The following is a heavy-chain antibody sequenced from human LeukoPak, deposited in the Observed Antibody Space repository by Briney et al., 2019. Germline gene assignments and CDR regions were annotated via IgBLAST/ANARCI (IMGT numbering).Heavy chain of an antibody. CDR1: GFTFSSYA. V-gene: IGHV3-23*01. Sequence: GGSLRLSCAASGFTFSSYAMSWVRQAPGKGLEWVSAISGSGGSTYYADSVKGRFTISRDNSKNTLYLQMNSLRAEDTAVYYCAKGDGTKTVAKYYYYYYGMDVWGQGTTVTVSS. CDR2: ISGSGGST. CDR3: AKGDGTKTVAKYYYYYYGMDV. J-gene: IGHJ6*02. D-gene: IGHD5-24*01.